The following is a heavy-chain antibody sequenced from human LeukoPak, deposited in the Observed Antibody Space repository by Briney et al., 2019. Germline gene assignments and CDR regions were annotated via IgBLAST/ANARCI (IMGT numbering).Heavy chain of an antibody. CDR3: ARELYYYDSSGYCFDY. J-gene: IGHJ4*02. Sequence: GGSLRLSCAASGFTFSSYGMHWVRQAPGKGLEWVAFIRYDGSNKYYADSVKGRFTISRDNSKNTLYLQMNSLRAEDTAVYYCARELYYYDSSGYCFDYWGQGTLVTVSS. D-gene: IGHD3-22*01. CDR1: GFTFSSYG. CDR2: IRYDGSNK. V-gene: IGHV3-30*02.